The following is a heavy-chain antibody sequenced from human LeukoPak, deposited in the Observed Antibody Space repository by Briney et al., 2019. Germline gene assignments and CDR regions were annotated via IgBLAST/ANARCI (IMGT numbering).Heavy chain of an antibody. Sequence: ASVKVSCKTSGYTFTGSYVHWVRQAPGQGLEWMGYINPNSGSTNYAQSFRGRVTMTRDTSITTAYLVLSGLTSDDTALYSCTREPVYSGGWGALDYWGQGTLVTVSS. CDR3: TREPVYSGGWGALDY. CDR1: GYTFTGSY. J-gene: IGHJ4*02. V-gene: IGHV1-2*02. CDR2: INPNSGST. D-gene: IGHD6-19*01.